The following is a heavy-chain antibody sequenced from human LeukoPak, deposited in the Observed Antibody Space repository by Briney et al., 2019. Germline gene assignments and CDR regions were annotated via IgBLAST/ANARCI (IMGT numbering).Heavy chain of an antibody. CDR3: ARWEVRLNAFEM. Sequence: SETLSLTCIVSGDSVSGYYWNWIRQPPGKGLEGIGYTHHSGNTLYNPSLKSRVTTSVDTSKNQFSLILSSVTAADTAVYYCARWEVRLNAFEMWGQGTMVTVSS. J-gene: IGHJ3*02. V-gene: IGHV4-59*02. D-gene: IGHD3-10*01. CDR2: THHSGNT. CDR1: GDSVSGYY.